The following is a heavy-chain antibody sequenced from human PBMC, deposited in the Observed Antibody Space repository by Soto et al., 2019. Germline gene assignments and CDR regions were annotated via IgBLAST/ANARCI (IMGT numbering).Heavy chain of an antibody. Sequence: PSETLSLTCTVSGGSISSGGYYWSWIRQHPGKGLEWIGYIYYSGSTYYNPSLKSRVTISVDTSKNQFSLKLSSVTAADTAVYYCARFYGDYELYYFDYWGQGPLVTVSS. CDR3: ARFYGDYELYYFDY. CDR1: GGSISSGGYY. V-gene: IGHV4-31*03. CDR2: IYYSGST. J-gene: IGHJ4*02. D-gene: IGHD4-17*01.